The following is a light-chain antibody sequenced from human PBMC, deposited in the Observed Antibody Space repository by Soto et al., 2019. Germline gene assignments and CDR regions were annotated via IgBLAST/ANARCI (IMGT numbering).Light chain of an antibody. CDR1: SSDVGAYNY. J-gene: IGLJ3*02. Sequence: QSVLTPPASVSGSPGQSITISCTGTSSDVGAYNYVSWYQQHPGKAPKLMIFDVSHRPSGVSNRFSGSKSGNTASLTISGLQAEDEADYYCSSYTTATTRVFGGGTKLTVL. CDR3: SSYTTATTRV. CDR2: DVS. V-gene: IGLV2-14*01.